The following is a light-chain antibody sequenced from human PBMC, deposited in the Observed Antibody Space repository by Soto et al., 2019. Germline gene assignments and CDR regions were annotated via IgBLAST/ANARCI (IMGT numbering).Light chain of an antibody. CDR2: GAS. CDR3: QQYNDWPRT. J-gene: IGKJ4*01. Sequence: MTQSPSTLSASVGDKVNITCRASQNIGDWMAWYQQKPGQAPRILIYGASTRATAIPARFSGSGSGTEFTLTISSLQSEDFAVYYCQQYNDWPRTFGGGTKVEIK. V-gene: IGKV3-15*01. CDR1: QNIGDW.